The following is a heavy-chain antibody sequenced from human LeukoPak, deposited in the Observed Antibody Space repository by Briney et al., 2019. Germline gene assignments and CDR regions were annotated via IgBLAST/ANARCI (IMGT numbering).Heavy chain of an antibody. CDR3: ARDIVVVPAAIRGPYYYYGMDV. CDR2: ISSSGSTI. CDR1: GFTFSDYY. D-gene: IGHD2-2*02. Sequence: NPGGSLRLSCAASGFTFSDYYMSWIRQAPGKGLEWVSYISSSGSTICYADSVKGRFTISRDNAKNSLYLQMNSLRAEDTAVYYCARDIVVVPAAIRGPYYYYGMDVWGQGTTVTVSS. V-gene: IGHV3-11*01. J-gene: IGHJ6*02.